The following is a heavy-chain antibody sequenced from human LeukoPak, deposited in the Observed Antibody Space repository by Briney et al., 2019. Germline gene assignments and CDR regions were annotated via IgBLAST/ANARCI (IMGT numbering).Heavy chain of an antibody. Sequence: GGSLRLSCAASGFTFSNFWMHWVRQAPGKGLERVSAISGSGGSTYYADSVKGRFTISRDNSKNTLYLQMNSLRAEDTAVYYCAKNQGYSYGYYFDYWGQGTLVTVSS. CDR3: AKNQGYSYGYYFDY. V-gene: IGHV3-23*01. CDR2: ISGSGGST. J-gene: IGHJ4*02. D-gene: IGHD5-18*01. CDR1: GFTFSNFW.